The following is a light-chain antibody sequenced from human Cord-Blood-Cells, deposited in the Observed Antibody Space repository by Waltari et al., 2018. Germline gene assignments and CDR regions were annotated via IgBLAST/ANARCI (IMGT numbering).Light chain of an antibody. CDR2: EGS. V-gene: IGLV2-23*01. Sequence: QFPLIQPPPGSGFPGTRNTFPSTGTSRDFGGLNLCPWYQQHPGKAPKPVIYEGSKRPSGVSNRFSGSKSGNTASLTISGLQAEDEADYYCCSYAGSSTWVFGGGTKLTVL. J-gene: IGLJ3*02. CDR3: CSYAGSSTWV. CDR1: SRDFGGLNL.